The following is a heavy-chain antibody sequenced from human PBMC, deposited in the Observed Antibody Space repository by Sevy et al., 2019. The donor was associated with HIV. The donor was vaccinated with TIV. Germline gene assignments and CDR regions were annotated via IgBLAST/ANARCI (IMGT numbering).Heavy chain of an antibody. CDR1: GFKFNDFA. CDR3: SKDIGCGCGQGCYYSGMDV. CDR2: ISWNSGNI. J-gene: IGHJ6*02. D-gene: IGHD2-21*01. V-gene: IGHV3-9*01. Sequence: GGSLRLSCAASGFKFNDFAMHWVRQAPGKGLEWVSGISWNSGNIDYEDSVKGRFTISRDNAKNSLYLQMNSLRTEDTAVDYCSKDIGCGCGQGCYYSGMDVWGQGTTVTVSS.